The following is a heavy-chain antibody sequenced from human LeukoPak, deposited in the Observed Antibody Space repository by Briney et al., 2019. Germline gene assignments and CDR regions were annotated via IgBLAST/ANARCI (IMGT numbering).Heavy chain of an antibody. V-gene: IGHV3-23*01. D-gene: IGHD3-10*01. CDR1: GFTFSSYA. CDR3: AKDSITMFRWLDY. Sequence: GGSLRLSCAASGFTFSSYAMSWVRQAPGKGLKWVSAISGSGGSTYYADSVKGRFTISRDNSKNTLYLQMNSLRGEDTAVYYCAKDSITMFRWLDYWGQGTLVTVSS. CDR2: ISGSGGST. J-gene: IGHJ4*02.